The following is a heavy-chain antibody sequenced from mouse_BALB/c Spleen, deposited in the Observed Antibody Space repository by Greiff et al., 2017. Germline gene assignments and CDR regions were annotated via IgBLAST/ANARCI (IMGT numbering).Heavy chain of an antibody. D-gene: IGHD1-1*01. Sequence: QVQLQQSGAELVKPGASVKLSCNASGYTFTSYDITWVRQRPEQGLEWIGWIFPGDGSTKYNEKFKGKATLTTDKSSSTDYMQLGRLTSEDSAVYFCAVITTVVEAAMDYWGPGTSFTVSS. CDR2: IFPGDGST. CDR1: GYTFTSYD. V-gene: IGHV1-85*01. J-gene: IGHJ4*01. CDR3: AVITTVVEAAMDY.